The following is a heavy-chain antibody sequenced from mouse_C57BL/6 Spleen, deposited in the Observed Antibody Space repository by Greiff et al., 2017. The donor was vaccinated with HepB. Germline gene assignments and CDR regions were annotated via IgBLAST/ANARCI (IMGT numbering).Heavy chain of an antibody. Sequence: VQLQQSGAELVRPGASVTLSCKASGYTFTDYEMHWVKQTPVHGLEWIGAIDPETGGTAYNQKFKGKAILTADKSSSTAYMELRSLTSEDSAVYYCTTYSNYPDYAMDYWGQGTSVTVSS. CDR1: GYTFTDYE. D-gene: IGHD2-5*01. CDR2: IDPETGGT. CDR3: TTYSNYPDYAMDY. V-gene: IGHV1-15*01. J-gene: IGHJ4*01.